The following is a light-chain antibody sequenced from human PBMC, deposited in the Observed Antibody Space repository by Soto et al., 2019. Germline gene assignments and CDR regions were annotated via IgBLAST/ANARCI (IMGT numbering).Light chain of an antibody. CDR1: QSVGSSY. CDR2: GTS. J-gene: IGKJ3*01. V-gene: IGKV3-20*01. Sequence: EIVLTQSPGTLSLSPGERATLSCRASQSVGSSYFAWYQQKPDQAPRLLIYGTSSRATDIPNRFSGSASGTVFTLTISRLEPEDFAVYYCQQYASSPFTFGPGTKVHIK. CDR3: QQYASSPFT.